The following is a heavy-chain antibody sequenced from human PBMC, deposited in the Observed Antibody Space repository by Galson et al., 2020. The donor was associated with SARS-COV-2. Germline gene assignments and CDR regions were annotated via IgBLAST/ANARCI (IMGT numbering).Heavy chain of an antibody. J-gene: IGHJ6*02. CDR2: INPSGGST. CDR3: ARVLVVANNCYYYGMDV. V-gene: IGHV1-46*03. CDR1: GYTFTSYY. Sequence: ASVKVSCKASGYTFTSYYMHWVRQAPGQGLEWMGIINPSGGSTSYAQKFQGRVTMTRDTSTSTVYMELSSLRSEDTAVYYCARVLVVANNCYYYGMDVWGQGTTVTVSS. D-gene: IGHD3-22*01.